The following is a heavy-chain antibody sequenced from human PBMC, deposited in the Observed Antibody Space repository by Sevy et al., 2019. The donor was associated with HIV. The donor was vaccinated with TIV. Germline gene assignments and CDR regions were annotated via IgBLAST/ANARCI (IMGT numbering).Heavy chain of an antibody. J-gene: IGHJ6*02. CDR2: IKSKADGGTT. V-gene: IGHV3-15*01. CDR3: ATDPIIVLLVTDGMDV. Sequence: GGSLRLSCAASGFTFTYAWMSWVRQAPGKGLEWVGRIKSKADGGTTDYAAPVKGRFTISRYDSKNTLYLQMNSLKTEDTAVYYCATDPIIVLLVTDGMDVWGQGTTVTVSS. D-gene: IGHD2-8*02. CDR1: GFTFTYAW.